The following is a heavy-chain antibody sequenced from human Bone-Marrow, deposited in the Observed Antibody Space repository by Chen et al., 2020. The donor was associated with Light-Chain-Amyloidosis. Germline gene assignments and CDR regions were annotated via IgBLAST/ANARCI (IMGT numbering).Heavy chain of an antibody. CDR1: GFTFDDYA. Sequence: VQLVESGGGFVQPGRSLRLSCAASGFTFDDYAMPWVRQAPGKGLEWVSTIHWNSVTMAYADSVKGRFTISRDNAKNSLYLQMNSLRVEDTAFFYCVKDIYSTSAALSYFDYWGQGTLVTVSS. CDR3: VKDIYSTSAALSYFDY. J-gene: IGHJ4*02. CDR2: IHWNSVTM. V-gene: IGHV3-9*01. D-gene: IGHD2-8*01.